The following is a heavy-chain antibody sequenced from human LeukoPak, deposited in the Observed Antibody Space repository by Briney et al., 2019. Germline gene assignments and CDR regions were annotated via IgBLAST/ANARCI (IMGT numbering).Heavy chain of an antibody. CDR3: ARGLWFGLDYFDY. Sequence: GVSVTVSRKASGYTFTDYYMHWVRQAPGQGLEWMGWINPNSGGTNYAQKFQGWVTMTRDTSISTAYMELSRLRSDDTAVYYCARGLWFGLDYFDYWGQGTLVTVSS. CDR1: GYTFTDYY. D-gene: IGHD3-10*01. J-gene: IGHJ4*02. CDR2: INPNSGGT. V-gene: IGHV1-2*04.